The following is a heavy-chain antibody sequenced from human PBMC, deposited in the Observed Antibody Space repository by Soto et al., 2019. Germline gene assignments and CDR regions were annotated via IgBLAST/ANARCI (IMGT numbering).Heavy chain of an antibody. CDR1: GDSISNGDSA. CDR2: FYQSGCT. Sequence: QLQLQESGSRLVKPSQTLSLTCAVSGDSISNGDSAWNCILQPPGKGLEGIVYFYQSGCTDYNPSLQSRFTMTVDSSTHQFSPTLSSVTAAATAVYYYARDSRSGYDPEYWGQGTLVTVSS. V-gene: IGHV4-30-2*01. J-gene: IGHJ4*02. CDR3: ARDSRSGYDPEY. D-gene: IGHD3-22*01.